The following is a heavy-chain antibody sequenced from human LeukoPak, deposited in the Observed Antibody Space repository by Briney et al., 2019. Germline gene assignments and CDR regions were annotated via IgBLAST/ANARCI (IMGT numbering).Heavy chain of an antibody. CDR1: GFTFSTYA. V-gene: IGHV3-30-3*01. CDR2: ISYDGSKR. CDR3: AKDQRWESPHYLDS. Sequence: PGRSLRLSCAASGFTFSTYAVHWVRQAPGKGLEWVAVISYDGSKRYYADSVKGRFTISRDNSKNAFLQMNSLRAEDTAVYYCAKDQRWESPHYLDSWGQGTLVTVSS. D-gene: IGHD1-26*01. J-gene: IGHJ4*02.